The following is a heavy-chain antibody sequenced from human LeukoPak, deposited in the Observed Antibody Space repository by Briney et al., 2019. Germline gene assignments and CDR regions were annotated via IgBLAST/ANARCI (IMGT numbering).Heavy chain of an antibody. Sequence: SQTLSLTCTVSGGSISSGSYYWSWIRQPAGKGLEWIGRIYTSGSTNYNPSLKSRVTISVDTSKNQFSLKLSSVTAADTAVCYCARDGIATISVWFDPWGQGTLVTVSS. CDR2: IYTSGST. CDR3: ARDGIATISVWFDP. J-gene: IGHJ5*02. CDR1: GGSISSGSYY. V-gene: IGHV4-61*02. D-gene: IGHD5-24*01.